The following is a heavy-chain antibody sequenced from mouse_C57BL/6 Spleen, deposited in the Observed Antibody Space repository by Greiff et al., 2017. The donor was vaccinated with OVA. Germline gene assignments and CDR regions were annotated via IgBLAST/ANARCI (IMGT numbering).Heavy chain of an antibody. CDR2: INPNNGGT. CDR3: ARGELGRDY. Sequence: EVQLQQSGPELVKPGASVKISCKASGYTFTDYYMNWVKQSHGKSLEWIGDINPNNGGTSYNQKFKGKATLTVDKSSSTAYMELRSLTSEDSAVYYCARGELGRDYWGQGTTLTVSS. V-gene: IGHV1-26*01. CDR1: GYTFTDYY. D-gene: IGHD4-1*01. J-gene: IGHJ2*01.